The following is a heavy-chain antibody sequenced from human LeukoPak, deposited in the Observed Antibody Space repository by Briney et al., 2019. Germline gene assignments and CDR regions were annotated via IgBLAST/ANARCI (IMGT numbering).Heavy chain of an antibody. V-gene: IGHV1-2*02. CDR1: GYTFTGYY. CDR2: INPNSGGT. Sequence: ASVKVSCKASGYTFTGYYMHWVRQAPGQGLEWMGWINPNSGGTNYAQKFQGRVSMTRDTSISTAYMELSRLRSDDTAVYYCARDYYDGGGYSVEYFQHWGQGTLVTVSS. D-gene: IGHD3-22*01. J-gene: IGHJ1*01. CDR3: ARDYYDGGGYSVEYFQH.